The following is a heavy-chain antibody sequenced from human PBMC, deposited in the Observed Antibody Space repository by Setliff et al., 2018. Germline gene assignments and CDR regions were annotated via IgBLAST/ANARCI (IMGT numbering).Heavy chain of an antibody. CDR1: GFSFSSYA. CDR2: ISGSGGDT. J-gene: IGHJ5*02. Sequence: LSLTCAASGFSFSSYAMSWVRQAPGKGLEWVSAISGSGGDTYYADSMKGRFTISRDNSKNTLYLQMNSLRAEDTAVYYCAKHSYYYGSGEIGWFDPWGQGTLVTVSS. V-gene: IGHV3-23*01. D-gene: IGHD3-10*01. CDR3: AKHSYYYGSGEIGWFDP.